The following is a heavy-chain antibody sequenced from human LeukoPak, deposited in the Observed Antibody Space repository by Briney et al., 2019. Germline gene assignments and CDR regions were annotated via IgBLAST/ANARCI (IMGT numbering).Heavy chain of an antibody. D-gene: IGHD4-17*01. CDR1: GYTFTSYG. Sequence: VASVKVSCKASGYTFTSYGISWVRQAPGQGLEWMGWMNPNSGNTGYAQKVQGRVTMTTDTSTSTAYMELRSLRSDDTAVYYCARATGWSTVPTYDAFDVWGQGTMVTVSS. J-gene: IGHJ3*01. CDR2: MNPNSGNT. CDR3: ARATGWSTVPTYDAFDV. V-gene: IGHV1-18*01.